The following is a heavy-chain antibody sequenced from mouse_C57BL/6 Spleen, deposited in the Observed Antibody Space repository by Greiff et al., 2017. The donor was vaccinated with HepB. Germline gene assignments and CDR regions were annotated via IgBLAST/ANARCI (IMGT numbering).Heavy chain of an antibody. J-gene: IGHJ4*01. D-gene: IGHD1-1*01. Sequence: EVQLQQSGPELVKPGASVKISCKASGYSFTGYYMHWVKQSSEKSLEWIGEINPSTGGTSYNQKFKGKATLTVDKSSSTAYMQLKSLTSEDSAVYDCARRYGSSTYAMDYWGQGTSVTVSS. CDR2: INPSTGGT. CDR1: GYSFTGYY. V-gene: IGHV1-43*01. CDR3: ARRYGSSTYAMDY.